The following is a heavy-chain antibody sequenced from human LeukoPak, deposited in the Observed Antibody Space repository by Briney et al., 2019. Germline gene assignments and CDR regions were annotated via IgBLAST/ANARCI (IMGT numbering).Heavy chain of an antibody. Sequence: GGSLRLSCAASGLTFSSYSMNWVRQAPGKGLEWVSSISSSSSYIYYADSVKGRFTISRDNAKNSLYLQMNSLRAEDTAVYYCARAPYGSGSPRIYWGQGTLVTVSS. CDR1: GLTFSSYS. J-gene: IGHJ4*02. V-gene: IGHV3-21*04. CDR2: ISSSSSYI. D-gene: IGHD3-10*01. CDR3: ARAPYGSGSPRIY.